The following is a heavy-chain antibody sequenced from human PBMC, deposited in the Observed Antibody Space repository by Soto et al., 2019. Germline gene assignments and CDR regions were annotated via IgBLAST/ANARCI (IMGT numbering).Heavy chain of an antibody. V-gene: IGHV3-23*01. CDR2: ISGSGGST. D-gene: IGHD2-15*01. CDR3: ANRAPGYCSGGSSYSEYYYGMDV. Sequence: PVGSLRLSCAASGFTFSSYAMSWVRQAPGKGLEWVSAISGSGGSTYYADSVKGRFTISRDNSKNTLYLQMNSLRAEDTAVYYSANRAPGYCSGGSSYSEYYYGMDVWGPGTTGTVSS. CDR1: GFTFSSYA. J-gene: IGHJ6*02.